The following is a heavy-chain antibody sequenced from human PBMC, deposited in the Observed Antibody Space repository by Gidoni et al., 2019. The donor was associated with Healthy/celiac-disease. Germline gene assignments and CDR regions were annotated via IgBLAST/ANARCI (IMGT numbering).Heavy chain of an antibody. CDR2: INAGNGNP. J-gene: IGHJ5*02. CDR1: GSTFTSYA. D-gene: IGHD3-22*01. V-gene: IGHV1-3*01. Sequence: QVQLVQSGAEVKKPGASVEVSFKASGSTFTSYAMQWVRQAPGQRLEWMGWINAGNGNPKYSQKFQGRVTSTRDTSASTAYMELSSLRSEDTAVYYCARAYYYDSSGTNWFDPWGQGTLVTVSS. CDR3: ARAYYYDSSGTNWFDP.